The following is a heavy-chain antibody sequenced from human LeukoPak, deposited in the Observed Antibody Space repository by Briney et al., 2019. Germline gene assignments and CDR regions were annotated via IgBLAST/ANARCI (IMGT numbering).Heavy chain of an antibody. CDR1: GGSISSGSYY. D-gene: IGHD2-15*01. V-gene: IGHV4-39*07. CDR2: IFHSGTT. J-gene: IGHJ4*02. CDR3: ARNLGHCDGGSCFPFNF. Sequence: SETLSLTCTVSGGSISSGSYYWGWVRQPPGRGLEWIGNIFHSGTTYYNPSLRSRVTISVDTSKNQFSLKLNSVTAADTAVYYCARNLGHCDGGSCFPFNFWGQGTLVTVSS.